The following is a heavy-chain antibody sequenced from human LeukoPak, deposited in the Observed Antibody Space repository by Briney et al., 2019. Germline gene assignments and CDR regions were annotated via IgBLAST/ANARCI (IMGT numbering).Heavy chain of an antibody. D-gene: IGHD6-19*01. CDR3: AYSSGWSREY. J-gene: IGHJ4*02. V-gene: IGHV4-34*08. CDR2: INHSGST. Sequence: GSLRLSCAASGFTFSIYAMSWIRQPPGKGLEWIGEINHSGSTNYNPSLKSRVTISVDTSKNQFSLKLSSVTAADTAVYYCAYSSGWSREYWGQGTLVTVSS. CDR1: GFTFSIYA.